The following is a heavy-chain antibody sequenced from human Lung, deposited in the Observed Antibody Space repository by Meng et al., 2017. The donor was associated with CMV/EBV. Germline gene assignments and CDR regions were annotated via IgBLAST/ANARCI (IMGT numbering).Heavy chain of an antibody. V-gene: IGHV5-51*01. J-gene: IGHJ6*02. CDR3: ARQRVYGFFLQGLDV. Sequence: GGSLRLXCKSSGYRFNDYWIGWVRQMPGKGLEWMGIIDPSDSDTRYSPSFEGQVTISADKSIPTAYLQWSSLKASDTAIYYCARQRVYGFFLQGLDVWCQGTTVTVSS. D-gene: IGHD2-8*01. CDR1: GYRFNDYW. CDR2: IDPSDSDT.